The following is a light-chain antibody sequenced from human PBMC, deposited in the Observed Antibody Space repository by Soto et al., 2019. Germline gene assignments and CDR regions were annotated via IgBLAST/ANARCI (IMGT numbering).Light chain of an antibody. J-gene: IGKJ5*01. CDR1: QSVSSN. Sequence: EIVMTQSPATLSVSPGERATLYCRASQSVSSNLAWYRQKPGQAPRLLIYGASTRATGIPARFSGSGSGTDFTLTISSLQSEDFAVYYCQQYNNWPPLTFGQGTRLEIK. CDR3: QQYNNWPPLT. V-gene: IGKV3D-15*01. CDR2: GAS.